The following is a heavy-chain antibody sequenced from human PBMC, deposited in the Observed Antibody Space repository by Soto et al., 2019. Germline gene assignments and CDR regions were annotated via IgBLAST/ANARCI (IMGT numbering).Heavy chain of an antibody. CDR3: ARDPKSGNQKLYFDY. D-gene: IGHD1-26*01. Sequence: EVQLVESGGNLVQPGGSLRLSCVASGFSFRSYSMNWVRQAPGKGPEWVAYVSGSGNTQYYADSVKGRFTISRDNAMQSLYLQLNSLGDEDTAVYYCARDPKSGNQKLYFDYWGQGALVTVSS. CDR1: GFSFRSYS. J-gene: IGHJ4*02. V-gene: IGHV3-48*02. CDR2: VSGSGNTQ.